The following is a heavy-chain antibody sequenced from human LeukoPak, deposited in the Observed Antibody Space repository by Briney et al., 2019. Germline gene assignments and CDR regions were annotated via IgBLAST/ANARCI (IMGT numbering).Heavy chain of an antibody. J-gene: IGHJ4*02. V-gene: IGHV3-23*01. CDR1: GFTFSSSA. CDR3: ARTEFSGYSYSPLDY. CDR2: ISNNGGYT. D-gene: IGHD5-18*01. Sequence: GGSLRLSCAASGFTFSSSAMSWVRQAPGKGLEWVSAISNNGGYTYYADSVQGRFTISRDNSKSTLYLQMNSLRAEDTAVYYCARTEFSGYSYSPLDYWGQGTLVTVSS.